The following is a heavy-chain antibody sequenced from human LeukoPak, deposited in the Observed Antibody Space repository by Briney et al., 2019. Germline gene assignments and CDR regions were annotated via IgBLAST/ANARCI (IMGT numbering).Heavy chain of an antibody. Sequence: ASVKVSCKASGYTFTNYGISWVRQAPGQGLEWMGWISAYNGHTKYAQKVQGRVTMTRDTSTSTAYMELRSLRSDDTAVYYCARVEDHYGAFYWGQGTLVTVSS. J-gene: IGHJ4*02. CDR3: ARVEDHYGAFY. CDR2: ISAYNGHT. V-gene: IGHV1-18*01. CDR1: GYTFTNYG. D-gene: IGHD4-17*01.